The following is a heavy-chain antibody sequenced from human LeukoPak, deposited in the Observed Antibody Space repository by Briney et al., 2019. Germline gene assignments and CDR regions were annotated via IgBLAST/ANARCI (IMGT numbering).Heavy chain of an antibody. J-gene: IGHJ4*02. CDR2: TYYRSKWYN. CDR3: ARGTLYATSWNFDY. Sequence: SQTLSLTCAISGDSFSSNTASLNWIRQSPSRGLEWLGSTYYRSKWYNDNALSVKSRITLKPDTSKNQFSLQLNSVTPEDTAVYYCARGTLYATSWNFDYWGQGTLVTVSS. D-gene: IGHD2-2*01. V-gene: IGHV6-1*01. CDR1: GDSFSSNTAS.